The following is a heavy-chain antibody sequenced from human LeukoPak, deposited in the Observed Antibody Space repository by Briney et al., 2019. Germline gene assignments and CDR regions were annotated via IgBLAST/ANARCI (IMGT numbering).Heavy chain of an antibody. CDR3: ARDLGHDYVWGSYRQEVPGY. J-gene: IGHJ4*02. CDR2: ISAYNGNT. D-gene: IGHD3-16*02. CDR1: GYTFTSYG. V-gene: IGHV1-18*01. Sequence: GASVKVSCKASGYTFTSYGISWVRQAPGQGLEWMGWISAYNGNTNYAQKLQGRVTMTTDTSTSTAYMELRSLRSDDTAVYYCARDLGHDYVWGSYRQEVPGYWGQGTLVTVSS.